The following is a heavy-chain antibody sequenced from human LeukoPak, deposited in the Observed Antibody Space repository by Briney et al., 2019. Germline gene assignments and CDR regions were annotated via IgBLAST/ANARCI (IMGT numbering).Heavy chain of an antibody. D-gene: IGHD3-22*01. CDR3: ARDRESRVVTFPDNWFDP. J-gene: IGHJ5*02. V-gene: IGHV1-2*02. CDR1: GYTFTSYD. Sequence: GASVKVSCKASGYTFTSYDINWVRQATGQGLEWMGWMNPNSGGTNYAQKFQGRVTMTRDTSISTAYMELSRLRSDDTAVYYCARDRESRVVTFPDNWFDPWGQGTLVTVSS. CDR2: MNPNSGGT.